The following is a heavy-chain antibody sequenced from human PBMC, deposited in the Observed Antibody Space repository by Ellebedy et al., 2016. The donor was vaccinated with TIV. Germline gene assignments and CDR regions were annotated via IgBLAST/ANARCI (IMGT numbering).Heavy chain of an antibody. V-gene: IGHV3-48*02. Sequence: GESLKISCAASGFTFGSYSMNWVRQAPGKGLEWVSYISSSSTIYYADSVKGRFTISRDNAKNSLYLQMNSLRDEDTAVYYCARGLTMYYFDYWGQGTLVTVSS. J-gene: IGHJ4*02. D-gene: IGHD3-10*02. CDR1: GFTFGSYS. CDR2: ISSSSTI. CDR3: ARGLTMYYFDY.